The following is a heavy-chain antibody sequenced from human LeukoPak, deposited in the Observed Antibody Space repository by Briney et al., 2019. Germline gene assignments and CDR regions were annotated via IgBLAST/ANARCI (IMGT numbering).Heavy chain of an antibody. CDR1: GFTVSNNY. V-gene: IGHV3-23*01. CDR2: IYGGGGST. J-gene: IGHJ4*02. CDR3: AKLTGSHSSGWSNFDY. D-gene: IGHD6-19*01. Sequence: QAGGSLRLSCAASGFTVSNNYMSWVRQAPGKGLDWVSVIYGGGGSTYYADSVKGRFTISRDNSKNTLYLQMNSLRAEDTAVYYCAKLTGSHSSGWSNFDYWGQGTLVTVSS.